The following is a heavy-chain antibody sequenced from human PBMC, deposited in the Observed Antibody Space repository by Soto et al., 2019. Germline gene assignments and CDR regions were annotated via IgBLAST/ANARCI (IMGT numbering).Heavy chain of an antibody. Sequence: QVQLQESGPGLVKPSETLSLTCTVSGGSISSYYWSWIRQPPGKGLEWIGYIYYIGSTNYNPSLKSRVTISVDPSETPFSPMLSSVTAAHTGVYLCARLLSSLSNWVAPWGQGTLVTFSA. CDR1: GGSISSYY. CDR3: ARLLSSLSNWVAP. CDR2: IYYIGST. V-gene: IGHV4-59*08. D-gene: IGHD3-16*02. J-gene: IGHJ5*02.